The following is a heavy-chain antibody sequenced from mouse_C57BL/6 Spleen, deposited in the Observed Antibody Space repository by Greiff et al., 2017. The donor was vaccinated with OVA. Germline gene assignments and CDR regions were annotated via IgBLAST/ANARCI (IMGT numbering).Heavy chain of an antibody. Sequence: EVKLQESVAELVRPGASVKLSCTASGFNIKNTYMHWVKQRPEQGLEWIGRIDPANGNTKYAPKFQGKATITADTSSNTAYLQLSSLTSEDTAIYYCARPIYYDYSWFAYWGQGTLVTVSA. CDR3: ARPIYYDYSWFAY. V-gene: IGHV14-3*01. D-gene: IGHD2-4*01. CDR2: IDPANGNT. J-gene: IGHJ3*01. CDR1: GFNIKNTY.